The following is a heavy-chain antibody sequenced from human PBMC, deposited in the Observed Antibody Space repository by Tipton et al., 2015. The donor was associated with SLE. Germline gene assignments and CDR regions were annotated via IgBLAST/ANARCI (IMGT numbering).Heavy chain of an antibody. V-gene: IGHV4-59*05. J-gene: IGHJ4*02. D-gene: IGHD6-13*01. CDR1: GGTFSSFE. CDR2: IYYSGST. Sequence: QLVQSGAEVKKPGSSVKVSCKASGGTFSSFEMNWVRQAPGKGLEWIGSIYYSGSTYYNPSLKSRVTISVDTSKNQFSLKLSSVTAADTAVYYCARYSSSWGFDYWGQGTLVTVSS. CDR3: ARYSSSWGFDY.